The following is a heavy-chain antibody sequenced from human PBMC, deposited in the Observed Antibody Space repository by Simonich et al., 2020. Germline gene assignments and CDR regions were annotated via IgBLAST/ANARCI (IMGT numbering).Heavy chain of an antibody. CDR1: GFTFSSYS. Sequence: EVQLVESVGGLVKPGGSLRLSCAASGFTFSSYSMNWVRQAPGKGLEWVSSISSSSSYIYYADSVKGRFTSSRDNAKNSLYLQMNSLRAEDTAVYYCAREIEAGNAFDIWGQGTMVTVSS. CDR3: AREIEAGNAFDI. V-gene: IGHV3-21*01. CDR2: ISSSSSYI. J-gene: IGHJ3*02.